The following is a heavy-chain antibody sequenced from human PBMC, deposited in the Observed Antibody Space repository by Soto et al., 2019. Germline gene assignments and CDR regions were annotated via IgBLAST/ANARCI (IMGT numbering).Heavy chain of an antibody. Sequence: EVQLVESGGGLVQPGGSLRLSCAASGFTFSSYWMSWVRQAPGKGLEWVANIKQDGSEKYYVDSVKGRFTISRDNAKNSLYLQMNSLRAEDTAVYYCAREMIEPYDAFDIWGQGTMVTVSS. CDR1: GFTFSSYW. V-gene: IGHV3-7*05. J-gene: IGHJ3*02. CDR2: IKQDGSEK. D-gene: IGHD2-21*01. CDR3: AREMIEPYDAFDI.